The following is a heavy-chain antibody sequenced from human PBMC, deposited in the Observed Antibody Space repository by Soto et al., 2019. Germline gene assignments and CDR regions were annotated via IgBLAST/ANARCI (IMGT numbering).Heavy chain of an antibody. J-gene: IGHJ4*02. CDR2: ISHDGSNK. Sequence: PGGSLRLSFAASGITFSSYGLHGVRQAPGKGLEWWAVISHDGSNKYYADSVKGRFTISRENSKTMLYRQMTSLRAEDTAGYYFANSAGLRYFDWSIDYWGQGTMVTVSS. D-gene: IGHD3-9*01. V-gene: IGHV3-30*18. CDR3: ANSAGLRYFDWSIDY. CDR1: GITFSSYG.